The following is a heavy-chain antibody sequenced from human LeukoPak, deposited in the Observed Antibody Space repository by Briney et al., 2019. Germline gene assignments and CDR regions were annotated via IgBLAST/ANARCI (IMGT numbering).Heavy chain of an antibody. CDR2: VYDSGGT. J-gene: IGHJ4*02. Sequence: GGSLRLSCEASGFTVTSAHMSWVRQAPGKGLEWVSVVYDSGGTYYADSAKGRFTISRDDHKNALYLQMHGLRGDDTAIYYCARHQFGGNFDYWGLGTLVTVSS. D-gene: IGHD3-10*01. V-gene: IGHV3-53*01. CDR1: GFTVTSAH. CDR3: ARHQFGGNFDY.